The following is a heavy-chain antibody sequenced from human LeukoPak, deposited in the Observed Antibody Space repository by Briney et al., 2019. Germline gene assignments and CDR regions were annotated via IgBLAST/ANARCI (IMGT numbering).Heavy chain of an antibody. Sequence: SETLSLTRTVSGGSISSSSSYWGSIRQPPGKGLGWIGSKYYSGRYYYHPRLKGRGIISVDTSKNQYSLKLSAVTAADTAVYYFVRSYDFWSGFRYGMDVWGQGTTVTVS. CDR2: KYYSGRY. D-gene: IGHD3-3*01. V-gene: IGHV4-39*01. CDR1: GGSISSSSSY. J-gene: IGHJ6*02. CDR3: VRSYDFWSGFRYGMDV.